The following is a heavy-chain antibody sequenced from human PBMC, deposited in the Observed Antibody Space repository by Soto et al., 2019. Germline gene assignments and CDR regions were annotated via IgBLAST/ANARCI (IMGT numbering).Heavy chain of an antibody. CDR2: IYYSGST. Sequence: SETLSLTCTVSGGSISSSSYYWGWIRQPPGKGLEWIGSIYYSGSTYYNPSLKSRVTISVDTSKNQFSLKLSSVTAADTAVYYCARDLGYYASDGYFDYWGQGTLVTVSS. J-gene: IGHJ4*02. D-gene: IGHD3-22*01. CDR3: ARDLGYYASDGYFDY. CDR1: GGSISSSSYY. V-gene: IGHV4-39*02.